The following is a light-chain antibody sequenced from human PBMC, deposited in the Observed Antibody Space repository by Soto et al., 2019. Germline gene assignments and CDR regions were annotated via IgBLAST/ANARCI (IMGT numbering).Light chain of an antibody. CDR1: HDITSY. CDR2: DAS. CDR3: QKCDYLPI. V-gene: IGKV1-33*01. Sequence: DIQMTQSPSSLSASVGDRVTITCQASHDITSYLNWYQHQPGKAPKLLIYDASILGAGVPSRFSGSGSGTEFTFTISSLQPEDVATYYCQKCDYLPIFGPGTTVDFK. J-gene: IGKJ3*01.